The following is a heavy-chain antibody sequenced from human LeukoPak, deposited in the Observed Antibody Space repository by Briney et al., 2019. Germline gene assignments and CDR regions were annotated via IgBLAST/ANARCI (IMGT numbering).Heavy chain of an antibody. CDR3: ARAYGLDAFDI. CDR2: IYYSGST. D-gene: IGHD4-17*01. J-gene: IGHJ3*02. Sequence: SETLSLTCTVSGGSISSYYWSWIRQPPGKGLEWIGYIYYSGSTNYNPSLKSRVIISVDTSKNQFSLKLSSVTAADTAVYYCARAYGLDAFDIWGQGTMVTVSS. V-gene: IGHV4-59*01. CDR1: GGSISSYY.